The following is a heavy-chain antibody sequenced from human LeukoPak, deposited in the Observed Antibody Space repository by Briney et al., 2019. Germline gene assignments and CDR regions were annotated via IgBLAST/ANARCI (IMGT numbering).Heavy chain of an antibody. Sequence: PGGSLRLSCAASGFTFSSYAMHWVRQAPGKGLEWVAVISYDGGNKYYADSVKGRFTISRDNSKNTLYLQMNSLRAEDTAVYYCARGGGYYGSGSYAFDYWGQGTLVTVSS. CDR1: GFTFSSYA. CDR3: ARGGGYYGSGSYAFDY. J-gene: IGHJ4*02. V-gene: IGHV3-30*04. CDR2: ISYDGGNK. D-gene: IGHD3-10*01.